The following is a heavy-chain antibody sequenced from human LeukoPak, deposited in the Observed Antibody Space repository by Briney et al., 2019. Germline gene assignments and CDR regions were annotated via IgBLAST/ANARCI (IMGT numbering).Heavy chain of an antibody. V-gene: IGHV4-34*01. CDR1: GGSFSGYY. CDR2: INHSGST. D-gene: IGHD3/OR15-3a*01. J-gene: IGHJ4*02. Sequence: SETLSLTCAVYGGSFSGYYWSWIRQPPGKGLEWIGEINHSGSTNYNPSLKSRVTISVDTSKNQFSLKLSPVTAADTAVYYCARVMDFGPDFDYWGQGTLVTVSS. CDR3: ARVMDFGPDFDY.